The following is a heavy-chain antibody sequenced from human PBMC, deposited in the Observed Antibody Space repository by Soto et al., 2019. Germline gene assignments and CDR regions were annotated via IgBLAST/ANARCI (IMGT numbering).Heavy chain of an antibody. CDR3: ARAPSITIQNWFDP. CDR2: IYHSGST. Sequence: SETLSLTCTVSGGSISSSNWWSWVRQPPGKGLEWIGEIYHSGSTNYNPSLKSRVTISVDKSKNQFSLKLSSVTAADTAVYYCARAPSITIQNWFDPWGQGTLVTVS. V-gene: IGHV4-4*02. CDR1: GGSISSSNW. J-gene: IGHJ5*02. D-gene: IGHD3-3*01.